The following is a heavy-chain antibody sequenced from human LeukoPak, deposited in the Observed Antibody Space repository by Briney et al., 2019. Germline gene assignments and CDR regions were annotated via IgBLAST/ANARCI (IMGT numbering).Heavy chain of an antibody. CDR2: INHSGST. J-gene: IGHJ4*02. CDR1: GGSFSGYY. V-gene: IGHV4-34*01. CDR3: ARGGYCSSTSCNHPPPFDY. Sequence: PSETLSLTCAVYGGSFSGYYWSWIRQPPGKGLEWIGEINHSGSTNYNPSLKSRVTISVDTSKNQFSLKLSSVTAADTAVYYCARGGYCSSTSCNHPPPFDYWGQGTLVTVSS. D-gene: IGHD2-2*01.